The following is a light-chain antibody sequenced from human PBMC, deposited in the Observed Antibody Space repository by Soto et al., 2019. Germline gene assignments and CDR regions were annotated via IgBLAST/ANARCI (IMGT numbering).Light chain of an antibody. CDR3: QQSYSTPRT. CDR1: QSISSY. V-gene: IGKV1-39*01. CDR2: AAS. Sequence: DLQMTQSPSSLSASVGDRVTITCRASQSISSYLNWYQQKPGKAHKLLIYAASSLQSGVPSRFSGSGSGTDFTLTISSLQPEDFATYYCQQSYSTPRTFGQGTKVEIK. J-gene: IGKJ1*01.